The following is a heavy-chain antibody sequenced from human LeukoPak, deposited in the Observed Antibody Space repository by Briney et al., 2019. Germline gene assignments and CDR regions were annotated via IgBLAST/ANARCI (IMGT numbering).Heavy chain of an antibody. CDR1: GYTFISYA. J-gene: IGHJ3*02. Sequence: EGSVKLSCTASGYTFISYAMNWVRQAPGQGLEWMGWINTNTANPTYAQGFTGRFVFSLDTSVSTAYLQISSLKAEDTAVYYCVRAHGPQWAFDIWGQGTAVTVSS. D-gene: IGHD6-19*01. V-gene: IGHV7-4-1*02. CDR3: VRAHGPQWAFDI. CDR2: INTNTANP.